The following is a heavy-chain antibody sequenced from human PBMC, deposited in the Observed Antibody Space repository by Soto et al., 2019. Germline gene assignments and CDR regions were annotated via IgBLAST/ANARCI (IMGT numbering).Heavy chain of an antibody. CDR3: TRDFVAVPSALYFFDY. CDR2: INPTGGSA. CDR1: GYTFTRNY. V-gene: IGHV1-46*03. Sequence: QVQMVQSGAEVKKPGASVRVSCKTSGYTFTRNYIHLLRQAPGQGLEWMGIINPTGGSATYAQKFQVRITMTRDTSTSTVYMELSSVSYEDTAVYYCTRDFVAVPSALYFFDYWGQGTLVTVSS. D-gene: IGHD2-2*01. J-gene: IGHJ4*02.